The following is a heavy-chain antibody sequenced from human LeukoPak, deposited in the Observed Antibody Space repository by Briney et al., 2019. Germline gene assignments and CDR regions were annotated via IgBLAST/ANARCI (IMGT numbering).Heavy chain of an antibody. CDR2: IWFDGSNK. D-gene: IGHD3-22*01. CDR3: AKDLFPNYYDSSGYSDY. J-gene: IGHJ4*02. Sequence: PGRSLRLSCAASGFTFSTYAMHWVRQAPGKGLEWVAVIWFDGSNKYYADSVKGRFTISRDNARNTLYLQMNSLRAEDTAVYYCAKDLFPNYYDSSGYSDYWGQGTLVTVSS. V-gene: IGHV3-33*06. CDR1: GFTFSTYA.